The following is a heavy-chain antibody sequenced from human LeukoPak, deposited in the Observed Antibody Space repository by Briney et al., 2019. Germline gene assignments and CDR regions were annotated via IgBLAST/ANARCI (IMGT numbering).Heavy chain of an antibody. CDR3: AKAMIVAEGWYFDL. J-gene: IGHJ2*01. D-gene: IGHD3-22*01. CDR1: GFTFSSYG. V-gene: IGHV3-30*18. CDR2: ISYDGSNK. Sequence: GRSLRLSCAASGFTFSSYGMHWVRQAPGKGLEWVAVISYDGSNKYYADSVKGRFTISRDNSKNTLYLQMNSLRAEDTAVYYCAKAMIVAEGWYFDLWGRGTLVTVSS.